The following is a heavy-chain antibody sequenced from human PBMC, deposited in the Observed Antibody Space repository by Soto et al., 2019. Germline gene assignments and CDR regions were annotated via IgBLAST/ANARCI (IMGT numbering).Heavy chain of an antibody. V-gene: IGHV3-23*01. CDR3: AKYIEGRPHTVSHFDY. D-gene: IGHD4-17*01. J-gene: IGHJ4*02. CDR2: IVASGSGS. Sequence: EVQLLESGGGLVQPGGSLTLSCAASGFTFSTYAMTWFRQAPGKGLEWVSSIVASGSGSYYGDSVKGRFTLSRDNSRNTLYLQMSSLSADETAVYYCAKYIEGRPHTVSHFDYWGQGTLVTVSS. CDR1: GFTFSTYA.